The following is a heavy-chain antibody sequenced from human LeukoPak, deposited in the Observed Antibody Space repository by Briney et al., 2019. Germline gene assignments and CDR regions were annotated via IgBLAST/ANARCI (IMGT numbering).Heavy chain of an antibody. J-gene: IGHJ4*02. D-gene: IGHD6-6*01. CDR2: ISAYNGKT. CDR1: GYTFTSYG. CDR3: ARDHRTRIAARLGY. V-gene: IGHV1-18*01. Sequence: ASVKVSCKASGYTFTSYGISWVRQAPGKGVEWMGWISAYNGKTNNAQQLQGRVTMPTDTSTSTAYMELRSLRSDDTAVYYCARDHRTRIAARLGYWGQGTLVTVSS.